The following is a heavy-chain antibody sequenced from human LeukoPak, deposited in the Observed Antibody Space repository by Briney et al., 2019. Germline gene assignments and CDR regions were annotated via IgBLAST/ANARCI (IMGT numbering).Heavy chain of an antibody. Sequence: SETLSLTCAVYGGSFSGYYWNWIRQPPGKGLEWIGEINHSGRTNYNPSLKSRVTMSVDTSKNQFSLKLSSVTAADTAVYYCARDYYDSSGDAFDIWGQGTMVTVSS. CDR1: GGSFSGYY. V-gene: IGHV4-34*01. J-gene: IGHJ3*02. D-gene: IGHD3-22*01. CDR2: INHSGRT. CDR3: ARDYYDSSGDAFDI.